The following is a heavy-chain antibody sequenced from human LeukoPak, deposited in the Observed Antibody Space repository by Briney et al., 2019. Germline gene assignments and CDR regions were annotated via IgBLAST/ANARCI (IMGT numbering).Heavy chain of an antibody. CDR1: AFTFSRYY. CDR2: IKPDGSVK. V-gene: IGHV3-7*01. CDR3: AKDGDGIEAPFDY. Sequence: GGSLTLSCAASAFTFSRYYMSWVRQAPGKGLEWVASIKPDGSVKYYVDSVKGRFTISRDNPEKSLYLQMHSLRVEDTAVYYCAKDGDGIEAPFDYWGQGTLVTVSS. J-gene: IGHJ4*02. D-gene: IGHD5-24*01.